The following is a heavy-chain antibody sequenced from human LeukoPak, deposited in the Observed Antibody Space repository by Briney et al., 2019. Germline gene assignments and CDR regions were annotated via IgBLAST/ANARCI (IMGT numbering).Heavy chain of an antibody. CDR1: GFTFGSYA. CDR2: ISYDGSNK. J-gene: IGHJ4*02. V-gene: IGHV3-30-3*02. D-gene: IGHD2-15*01. Sequence: GVSLRLSCAASGFTFGSYAMHWVRQAPGKGLEWVADISYDGSNKYYADSVHGRFTISRDNSKSTLCLQMNSLRAEDTAVYYCAKQLGYCSDGSCYFPYWGQGTLVTVSS. CDR3: AKQLGYCSDGSCYFPY.